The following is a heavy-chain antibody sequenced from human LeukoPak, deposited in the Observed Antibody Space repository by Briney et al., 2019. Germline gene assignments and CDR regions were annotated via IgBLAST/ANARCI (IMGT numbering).Heavy chain of an antibody. J-gene: IGHJ6*02. Sequence: SETLSLTCSVSGSSISNSWSWIRQPAGKGLEWIGRFYKGGSTKYNFSLKSRVTMSVDTSKNLFSLKLSYVAAADTAVYYCARERYDFWSGHDKGMDVWGQGTTVTVSS. CDR3: ARERYDFWSGHDKGMDV. CDR2: FYKGGST. D-gene: IGHD3-3*01. CDR1: GSSISNS. V-gene: IGHV4-4*07.